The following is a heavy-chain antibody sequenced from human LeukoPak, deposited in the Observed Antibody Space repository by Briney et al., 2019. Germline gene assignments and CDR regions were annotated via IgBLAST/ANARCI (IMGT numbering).Heavy chain of an antibody. D-gene: IGHD2-21*02. J-gene: IGHJ3*02. CDR3: AREGKVTTRGAFDI. CDR2: IYYSGST. Sequence: SETLSLTCTVSGGSISSSSYYWGWIRQPPGKGLEWIGSIYYSGSTYYNPSLKSRVTISVDTSKNQFSLKLSSVTAADTAVYYCAREGKVTTRGAFDIWGQGTMVTVSS. CDR1: GGSISSSSYY. V-gene: IGHV4-39*07.